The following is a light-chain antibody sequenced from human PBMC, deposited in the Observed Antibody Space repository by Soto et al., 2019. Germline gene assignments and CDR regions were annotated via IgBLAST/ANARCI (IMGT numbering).Light chain of an antibody. CDR1: QSVNTW. Sequence: DLPMTQSPSTLSASVGDRVTITCRARQSVNTWLAWYQQKPGKAPNLLIHKASTLEAGVPSRFSGSGSGTEFTLSISSLQPDDFATYYCHQYDSAPLTFGGGTKVEIK. J-gene: IGKJ4*01. V-gene: IGKV1-5*03. CDR2: KAS. CDR3: HQYDSAPLT.